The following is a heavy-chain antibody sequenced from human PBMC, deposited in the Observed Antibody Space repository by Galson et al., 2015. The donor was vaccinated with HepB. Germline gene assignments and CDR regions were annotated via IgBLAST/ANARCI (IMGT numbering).Heavy chain of an antibody. J-gene: IGHJ4*02. CDR3: ARLWAPDSGGMAPGSPFDC. Sequence: QSGAEVKKPGESLKISCKGSGSSFAPYWIGWVRQLPGKGLEWMGIIHPGDSDARYSPSFQGQVTISADDSINTAYLQWSSLKASDTAMYYCARLWAPDSGGMAPGSPFDCWGQGTLVTVSS. D-gene: IGHD1-1*01. CDR1: GSSFAPYW. CDR2: IHPGDSDA. V-gene: IGHV5-51*01.